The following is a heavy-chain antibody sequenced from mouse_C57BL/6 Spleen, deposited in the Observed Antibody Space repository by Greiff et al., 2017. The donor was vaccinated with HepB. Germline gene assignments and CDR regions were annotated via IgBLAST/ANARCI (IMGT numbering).Heavy chain of an antibody. CDR3: ARGGTTVVARGYYFDY. V-gene: IGHV1-26*01. CDR2: INPNNGGT. J-gene: IGHJ2*01. Sequence: EVKLQQSGPELVKPGASVKISCKASGYTFTDYYMNWVKQSHGKSLEWIGDINPNNGGTSYNQKFKGKATLTVDKSSSTAYMELRSLTSEDSAVYYCARGGTTVVARGYYFDYWGQGTTLTVSS. D-gene: IGHD1-1*01. CDR1: GYTFTDYY.